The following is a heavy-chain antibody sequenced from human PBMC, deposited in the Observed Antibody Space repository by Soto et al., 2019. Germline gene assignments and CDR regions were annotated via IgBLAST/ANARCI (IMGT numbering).Heavy chain of an antibody. V-gene: IGHV3-53*01. Sequence: PGGSLRLSCAASGFTVSSNYMSWVRQAPGKGLEWVSVIYSGGSTYYADSVKGRFTISRDNSKNTLYLQMNSLRAEDTAVYYCARGAGYYDSSGYYYWGQGTLVTVSS. CDR1: GFTVSSNY. CDR3: ARGAGYYDSSGYYY. CDR2: IYSGGST. J-gene: IGHJ4*02. D-gene: IGHD3-22*01.